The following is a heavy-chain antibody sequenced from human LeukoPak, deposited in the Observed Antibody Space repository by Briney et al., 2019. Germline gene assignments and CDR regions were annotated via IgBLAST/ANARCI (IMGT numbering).Heavy chain of an antibody. V-gene: IGHV3-23*01. Sequence: GGSLRLSCAASGFSFGGYAMAWVRQAPGRGVAGVSSISGSGATTNYADSVKGRFTISRDNSKNTLDLQMNTLRVEDTALYYCAKDRAGYNVKGSDYWGQGTLVTVSS. J-gene: IGHJ4*02. CDR3: AKDRAGYNVKGSDY. CDR2: ISGSGATT. D-gene: IGHD5-24*01. CDR1: GFSFGGYA.